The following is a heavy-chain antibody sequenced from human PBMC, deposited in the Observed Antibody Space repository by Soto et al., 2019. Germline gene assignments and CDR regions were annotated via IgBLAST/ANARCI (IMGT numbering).Heavy chain of an antibody. CDR3: ARGPPYSSPDY. CDR2: INSDGSTT. V-gene: IGHV3-74*01. CDR1: GFTFSSYA. D-gene: IGHD6-13*01. J-gene: IGHJ4*02. Sequence: PGGSLRLSCAASGFTFSSYAMSWVRQAPGKGLEWVSAINSDGSTTSYADSVRGRFTISRDNAKNTLYLQMNSLRAEDTAVYYCARGPPYSSPDYWGQGTLVTVSS.